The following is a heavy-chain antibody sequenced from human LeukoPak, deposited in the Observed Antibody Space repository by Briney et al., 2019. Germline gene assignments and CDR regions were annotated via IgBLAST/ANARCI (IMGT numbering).Heavy chain of an antibody. D-gene: IGHD6-13*01. CDR2: IDPSDSYT. CDR3: ARNPSGYSSRYHYYGMDV. J-gene: IGHJ6*04. V-gene: IGHV5-10-1*01. CDR1: GYSFTSYW. Sequence: GESLKISCKGSGYSFTSYWISWVRQMPGKGLEWMGRIDPSDSYTNYSPSFQGHVTISADKSISTAYLQWSSLKASDTAMYYCARNPSGYSSRYHYYGMDVWGKGTMVTVSS.